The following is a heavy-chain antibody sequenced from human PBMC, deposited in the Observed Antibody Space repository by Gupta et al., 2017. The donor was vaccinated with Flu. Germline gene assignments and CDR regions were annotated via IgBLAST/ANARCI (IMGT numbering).Heavy chain of an antibody. D-gene: IGHD5-24*01. CDR2: IIPIFGTP. CDR3: ARGGGEMAAITPYGLDG. J-gene: IGHJ6*04. CDR1: GGTFSAYA. V-gene: IGHV1-69*01. Sequence: QVQLVQSGAEVKKPGSSVKVSCKASGGTFSAYAISWVRQAPRHGLEWMGGIGMGGIIPIFGTPKYAQKFQGRVTITADASTSTAYMELSSLRSDDTAVYYCARGGGEMAAITPYGLDGGGKGTTVTVSS.